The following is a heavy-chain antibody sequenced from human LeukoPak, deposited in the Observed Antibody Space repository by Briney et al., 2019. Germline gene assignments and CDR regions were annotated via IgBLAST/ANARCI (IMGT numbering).Heavy chain of an antibody. CDR1: GFTFSSYG. J-gene: IGHJ4*02. V-gene: IGHV3-30*03. D-gene: IGHD3-10*01. Sequence: GGSLRLSCAASGFTFSSYGMHWVRQAPGKGLEWVAVISYDGSNKYYADSVKGRFTISRDNSKNTLYLQMNSLRAEDTAVYYCARVPSGDNGYYFDYWGQGTLVTVSS. CDR3: ARVPSGDNGYYFDY. CDR2: ISYDGSNK.